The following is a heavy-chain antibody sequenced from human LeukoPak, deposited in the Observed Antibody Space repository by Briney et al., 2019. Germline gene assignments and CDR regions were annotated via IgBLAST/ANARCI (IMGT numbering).Heavy chain of an antibody. Sequence: GGSLRLSCAASGFTFSDHYMDWVSLAPGKGLEWVGRTRNKANSYTTEYAASVKGRFTISRADSENSLYLQMNSLKTEDTAVYYCARVRYCSSTTCRGAFDIWGQGTMVTVSS. V-gene: IGHV3-72*01. J-gene: IGHJ3*02. D-gene: IGHD2-2*01. CDR2: TRNKANSYTT. CDR3: ARVRYCSSTTCRGAFDI. CDR1: GFTFSDHY.